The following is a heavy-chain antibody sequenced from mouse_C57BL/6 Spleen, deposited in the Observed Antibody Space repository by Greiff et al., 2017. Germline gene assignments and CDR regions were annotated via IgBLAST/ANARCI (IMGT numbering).Heavy chain of an antibody. CDR2: INYDGSST. Sequence: EVNVVESEGGLVQPGSSMKLSCTASGFTFSDYYMAWVRQVPEKGLEWVANINYDGSSTYYLDSLKSRFISSRDNAKNILYLQMSSLKSEDTATFYCARDGDGNYGEYYFDYWGQGTTLTVSS. CDR1: GFTFSDYY. J-gene: IGHJ2*01. D-gene: IGHD2-1*01. CDR3: ARDGDGNYGEYYFDY. V-gene: IGHV5-16*01.